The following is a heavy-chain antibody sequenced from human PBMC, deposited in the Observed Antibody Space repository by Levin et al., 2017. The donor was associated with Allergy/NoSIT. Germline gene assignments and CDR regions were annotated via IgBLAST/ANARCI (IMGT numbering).Heavy chain of an antibody. V-gene: IGHV3-30-3*01. D-gene: IGHD3-10*01. J-gene: IGHJ4*02. CDR2: IAYDGNNK. Sequence: GGSLRLSCAASGFSFSAYAFHWVRQAPGKGLEWVAVIAYDGNNKVYADSVKGRFTISRDDSNNTLSLQMTSLRTEDTAVYYCARRVRYCPDFWGQGALVAVSS. CDR3: ARRVRYCPDF. CDR1: GFSFSAYA.